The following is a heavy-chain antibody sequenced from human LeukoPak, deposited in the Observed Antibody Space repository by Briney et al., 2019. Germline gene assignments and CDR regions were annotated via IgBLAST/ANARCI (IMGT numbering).Heavy chain of an antibody. Sequence: ASVKVSCKASGYTFTSYAMHWVRQAPGQRLEWMGWINAGNGNTKYSQKFQGRVTITRDTSASTAYMELSSLRSEDTAVYYCARSYYGSGSQWGMDVWGKGTTVTVSS. V-gene: IGHV1-3*01. J-gene: IGHJ6*04. CDR3: ARSYYGSGSQWGMDV. CDR1: GYTFTSYA. D-gene: IGHD3-10*01. CDR2: INAGNGNT.